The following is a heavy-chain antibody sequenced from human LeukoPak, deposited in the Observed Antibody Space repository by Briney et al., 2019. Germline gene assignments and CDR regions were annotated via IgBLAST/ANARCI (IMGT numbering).Heavy chain of an antibody. CDR3: AKEPECGGDCYNEPIDH. CDR2: ISGSGGST. Sequence: GGSLRLSCAASGFTFSSYAMSWVRQAPGKGLEWVSAISGSGGSTYYADSVKGRFTISRDNSKNTLYLQMNSLRAEDTAVYYCAKEPECGGDCYNEPIDHWGQGTLVTVSS. V-gene: IGHV3-23*01. J-gene: IGHJ4*02. CDR1: GFTFSSYA. D-gene: IGHD2-21*02.